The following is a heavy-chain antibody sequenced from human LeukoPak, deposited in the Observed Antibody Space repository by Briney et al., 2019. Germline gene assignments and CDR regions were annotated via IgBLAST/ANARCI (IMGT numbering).Heavy chain of an antibody. D-gene: IGHD3-22*01. CDR3: AREPRPFYYEADY. V-gene: IGHV3-53*01. CDR2: IYSSGST. CDR1: GFTVSSNY. J-gene: IGHJ4*02. Sequence: GSLRLSCAASGFTVSSNYMSWVRQAPGKGLEWVSVIYSSGSTYYADSVKGRFTISRDNSKNTLYLQMNSLRAEDTAVYYCAREPRPFYYEADYWGQGTLVTVSS.